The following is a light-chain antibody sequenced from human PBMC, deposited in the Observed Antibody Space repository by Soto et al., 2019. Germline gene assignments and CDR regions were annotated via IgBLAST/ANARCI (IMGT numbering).Light chain of an antibody. J-gene: IGKJ5*01. CDR3: QQAYSFPFP. CDR1: QDIAAY. V-gene: IGKV1D-12*01. Sequence: DIQVTQSPSSVSASVGDRVTITCRASQDIAAYLAWYQHKPGRAPELLIHAVSSLQSGVPSRFSGSGSGTDFTLTINSLQPEDFATYYCQQAYSFPFPFGQGTRLAFK. CDR2: AVS.